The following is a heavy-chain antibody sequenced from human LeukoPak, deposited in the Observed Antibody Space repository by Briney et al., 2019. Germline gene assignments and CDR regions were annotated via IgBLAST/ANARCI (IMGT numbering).Heavy chain of an antibody. CDR3: ARERRVPRYYFDY. Sequence: RGSLRLSCAASGITLSSYWMHSGRQAPGEGLVWVSRNKSEESSTSYADSVKGRFTLSRDNPKNTLYLQMNTLRAEDTAVYYCARERRVPRYYFDYWGQGTLVTGSP. CDR2: NKSEESST. J-gene: IGHJ4*02. V-gene: IGHV3-74*01. CDR1: GITLSSYW. D-gene: IGHD3-10*02.